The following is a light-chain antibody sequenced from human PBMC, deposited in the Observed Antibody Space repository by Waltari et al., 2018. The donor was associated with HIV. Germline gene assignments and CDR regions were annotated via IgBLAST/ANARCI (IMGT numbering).Light chain of an antibody. CDR1: KLGNKY. J-gene: IGLJ2*01. CDR3: QAWDSSTVV. Sequence: SYEVTQPPSVSVSPGQTASITCSGHKLGNKYTAWYQQKPGQSPVLVIYEDNKRRSGTPERFSGSNFGDTATLTISGTQAMDEADYYCQAWDSSTVVFGGGTRLTVL. V-gene: IGLV3-1*01. CDR2: EDN.